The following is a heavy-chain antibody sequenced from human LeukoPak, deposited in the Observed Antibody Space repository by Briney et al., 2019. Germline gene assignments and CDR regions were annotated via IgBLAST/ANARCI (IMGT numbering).Heavy chain of an antibody. V-gene: IGHV3-23*01. Sequence: GGTLRLSCAASGFNFSTYGMSWVRQAPGKGLEWVSAISGSGGGTYYADSVKDRFTISRDNSKNTLYLQLNSLRAEDTAVYYCAKEGGFCDSASCLYYMDVWGKGTTVTISS. CDR1: GFNFSTYG. CDR3: AKEGGFCDSASCLYYMDV. CDR2: ISGSGGGT. J-gene: IGHJ6*03. D-gene: IGHD2-2*01.